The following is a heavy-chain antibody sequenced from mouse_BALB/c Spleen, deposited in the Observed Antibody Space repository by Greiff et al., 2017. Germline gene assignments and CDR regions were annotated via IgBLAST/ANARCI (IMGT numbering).Heavy chain of an antibody. CDR2: INPYNGGT. V-gene: IGHV1-25*01. Sequence: VQLQQSGPELVKPGASMKISCKASGYSFTGYTMNWVKQSHGKNLEWIGLINPYNGGTSYNQKFKGKATLTVDTSSSTAYMELLSLTSEDSAVYYCAREDYYGSNYYAMDYWGQGTSVTVSS. J-gene: IGHJ4*01. CDR3: AREDYYGSNYYAMDY. D-gene: IGHD1-1*01. CDR1: GYSFTGYT.